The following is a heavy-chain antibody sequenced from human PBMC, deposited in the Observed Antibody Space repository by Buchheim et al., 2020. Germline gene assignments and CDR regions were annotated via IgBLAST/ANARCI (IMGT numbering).Heavy chain of an antibody. CDR2: TSSDGSST. CDR3: ARDPLVGNRAFDL. Sequence: EVQLVESGGDLVQPGGSLRLSCAASGFTFNSYWMHWVRQAPGEGLVWVSGTSSDGSSTKYADSVKGRFTISRDNAKNMFYLEMRGLRVDDTAVYYCARDPLVGNRAFDLWGRGTL. D-gene: IGHD2/OR15-2a*01. CDR1: GFTFNSYW. V-gene: IGHV3-74*01. J-gene: IGHJ2*01.